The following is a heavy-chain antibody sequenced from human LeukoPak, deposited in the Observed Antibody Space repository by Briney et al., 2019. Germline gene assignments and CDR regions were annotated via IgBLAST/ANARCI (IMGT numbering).Heavy chain of an antibody. V-gene: IGHV3-7*01. CDR3: TRVEETATTAAIIRKYSYYYYYMDV. CDR1: GFTFSTYR. Sequence: PGGSLRPSCAASGFTFSTYRMSWVRQAPGKGLEWVANMKQDGSEKHYVDSVKGRFTISRDNAKNSLYLQMSSLRAEDTAVYYCTRVEETATTAAIIRKYSYYYYYMDVWGKGNTVTVSS. D-gene: IGHD4-11*01. J-gene: IGHJ6*03. CDR2: MKQDGSEK.